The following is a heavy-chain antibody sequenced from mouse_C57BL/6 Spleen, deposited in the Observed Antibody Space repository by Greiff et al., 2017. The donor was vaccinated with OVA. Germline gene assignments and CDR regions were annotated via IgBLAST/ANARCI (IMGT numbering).Heavy chain of an antibody. CDR1: GYTFTSYW. Sequence: VQLQQSGAELVMPGASVKLSCKASGYTFTSYWMHWVKQRPGQGLEWIGEIDPSDSYTNYNQKFKGKSTLTVDKSSSTAYMQLSSLTSEDSAVYYCARRGYSNYEFDYWGQGTTLTVSS. D-gene: IGHD2-5*01. CDR2: IDPSDSYT. CDR3: ARRGYSNYEFDY. J-gene: IGHJ2*01. V-gene: IGHV1-69*01.